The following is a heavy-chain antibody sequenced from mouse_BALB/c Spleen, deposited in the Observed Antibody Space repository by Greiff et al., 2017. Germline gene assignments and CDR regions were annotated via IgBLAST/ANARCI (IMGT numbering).Heavy chain of an antibody. D-gene: IGHD2-4*01. CDR3: ARAAGKITTGFDY. J-gene: IGHJ2*01. CDR2: INPSTGYT. CDR1: GYTFTSYW. Sequence: VQLQQSGAELVKPGASVKMSCKASGYTFTSYWMHWVKQRPGQGLEWIGYINPSTGYTEYNQKFKDKATLTADKSSSTAYMQLSSLTSEDSAVYYCARAAGKITTGFDYWGQGTTLTVSS. V-gene: IGHV1S26*01.